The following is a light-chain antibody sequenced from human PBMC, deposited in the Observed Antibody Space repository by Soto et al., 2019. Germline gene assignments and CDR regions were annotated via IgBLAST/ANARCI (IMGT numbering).Light chain of an antibody. V-gene: IGLV2-11*01. CDR2: DVS. CDR1: SSDVGGYNY. CDR3: CSYAGSYTHV. Sequence: QAVVTQPRSVSGSPGQSVTISCTGTSSDVGGYNYVSWYQQHPGKAPKLMIYDVSKRPSGVPDRFSGSKSGNTASLTISGLHAEDEADYYCCSYAGSYTHVFGTGTKVTVL. J-gene: IGLJ1*01.